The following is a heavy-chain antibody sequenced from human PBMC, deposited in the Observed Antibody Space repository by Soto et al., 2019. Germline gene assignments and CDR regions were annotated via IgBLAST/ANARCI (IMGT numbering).Heavy chain of an antibody. CDR2: IYYSGST. CDR3: DRVTERVGATSWFDP. Sequence: PSEILSLTCTVSGGSISSGDYYWSWIRQPPGKGLEWIGYIYYSGSTYYNPSLKSRVTISVDTSKNQFSLKLSSVTAADTAVYYCDRVTERVGATSWFDPWGQGTLVNVSS. D-gene: IGHD1-26*01. V-gene: IGHV4-30-4*01. J-gene: IGHJ5*02. CDR1: GGSISSGDYY.